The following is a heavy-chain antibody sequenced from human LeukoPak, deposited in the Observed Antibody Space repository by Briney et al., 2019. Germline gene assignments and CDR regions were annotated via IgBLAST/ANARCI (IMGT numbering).Heavy chain of an antibody. CDR3: AREGSDFWSGYSKGCFDY. D-gene: IGHD3-3*01. CDR2: IGSSVSTR. Sequence: PGGSLRLSCAVSGFTFSSYSMNWVRRAPGKGLEWVSYIGSSVSTRYYADSVKGRFTISRDNGKHSLYLQMNSLRAEDTAVYYCAREGSDFWSGYSKGCFDYWGQGTLVTVSS. J-gene: IGHJ4*02. CDR1: GFTFSSYS. V-gene: IGHV3-48*01.